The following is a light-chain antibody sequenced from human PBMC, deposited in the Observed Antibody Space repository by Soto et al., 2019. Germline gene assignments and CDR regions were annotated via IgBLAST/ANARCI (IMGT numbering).Light chain of an antibody. CDR2: DAS. Sequence: EIVLTQSPATLSLSPGERATLSCRASQSIGTYLAWYQQKPGQAPRLLIYDASNRATGIPARFSGGGSGTDFTLTISSLEPEDFAVYYCQQYGSSPRTFGQGTKVEIK. CDR1: QSIGTY. CDR3: QQYGSSPRT. V-gene: IGKV3-11*01. J-gene: IGKJ1*01.